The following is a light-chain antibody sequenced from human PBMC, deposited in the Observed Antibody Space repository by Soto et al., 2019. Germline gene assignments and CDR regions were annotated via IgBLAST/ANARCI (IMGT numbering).Light chain of an antibody. V-gene: IGLV2-14*01. CDR1: SSDVGGYNY. CDR2: DVS. J-gene: IGLJ1*01. CDR3: SSYTSSSTYV. Sequence: QSALTQPASVSGSPGQSIAISCTGTSSDVGGYNYVSWYQQHPGKAPKLMVYDVSNRPSGVSNRFSGSKSGNTASLTISGLQAEDEAYYYCSSYTSSSTYVFGTVTQLTVL.